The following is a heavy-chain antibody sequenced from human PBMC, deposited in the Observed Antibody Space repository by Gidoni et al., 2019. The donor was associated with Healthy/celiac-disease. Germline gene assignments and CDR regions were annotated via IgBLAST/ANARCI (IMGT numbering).Heavy chain of an antibody. CDR2: IKQDGSEK. J-gene: IGHJ3*02. Sequence: EVQLVESGGGLVQPGGSLRLSCAASGFTFSSYWMSWVRQAPGKGLEWVANIKQDGSEKYYVDSVKGRFTISRDNAKNSLYLQMNSLRAEDTAVYYCARDIAVAGYGIGDAFDIWGQGTMVTVSS. CDR3: ARDIAVAGYGIGDAFDI. D-gene: IGHD6-19*01. CDR1: GFTFSSYW. V-gene: IGHV3-7*01.